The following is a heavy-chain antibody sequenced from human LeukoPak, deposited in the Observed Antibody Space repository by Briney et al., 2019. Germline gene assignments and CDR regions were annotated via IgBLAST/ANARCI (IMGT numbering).Heavy chain of an antibody. CDR1: GYTFTGYY. Sequence: ASVKVSCKASGYTFTGYYMHWVRQAPGQGLEWVGWINPNSGGTNYAQKFQGRVTMTRDTSISTAYMELSRLRSDDTAVYYCARDSDYVWGSYGTPTPENQDWGQGTLVTVSS. V-gene: IGHV1-2*02. CDR3: ARDSDYVWGSYGTPTPENQD. CDR2: INPNSGGT. D-gene: IGHD3-16*01. J-gene: IGHJ4*02.